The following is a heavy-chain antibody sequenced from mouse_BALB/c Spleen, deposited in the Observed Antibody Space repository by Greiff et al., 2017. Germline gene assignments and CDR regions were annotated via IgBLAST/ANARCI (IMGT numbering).Heavy chain of an antibody. V-gene: IGHV1S135*01. CDR1: GYAFTSYN. CDR2: IDPYNGGT. Sequence: VQLQQSGPELVKPGASVKVSCKASGYAFTSYNMYWVKQSHGKSLEWIGYIDPYNGGTSYNQKFKGKATLTVDKSSSTAYMHLNSLTSEDSAVYYCARHIYYYGSSYDYYAMDYWGQGTSVTVSS. J-gene: IGHJ4*01. CDR3: ARHIYYYGSSYDYYAMDY. D-gene: IGHD1-1*01.